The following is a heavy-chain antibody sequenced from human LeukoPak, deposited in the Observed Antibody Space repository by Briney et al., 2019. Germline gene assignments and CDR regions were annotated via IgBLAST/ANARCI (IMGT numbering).Heavy chain of an antibody. CDR2: MNPNSGNT. D-gene: IGHD6-13*01. J-gene: IGHJ5*02. V-gene: IGHV1-8*01. CDR1: GYTFTSYD. Sequence: GASVKVSCKASGYTFTSYDINWVRQATGQGLEWMGWMNPNSGNTGYAQKFQGRVTTTRNTSISTTYMELSSLRSEDTAVYYCATLYSSSWYGWFDPWGQGTLVTVSS. CDR3: ATLYSSSWYGWFDP.